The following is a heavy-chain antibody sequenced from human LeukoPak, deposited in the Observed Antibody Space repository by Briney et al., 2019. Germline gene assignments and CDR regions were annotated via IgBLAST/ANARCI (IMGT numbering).Heavy chain of an antibody. Sequence: GGSLRLSCAASGFTVSSNYTSWVRQAPGKGLEWVSIIYSGGSTYYADSVKTRFTISRDNSKNTLYLQMNSLRTEDTAVYYCARSGGYFAPFDSWGQGTLVTVSS. CDR1: GFTVSSNY. V-gene: IGHV3-66*01. D-gene: IGHD3-10*01. CDR3: ARSGGYFAPFDS. CDR2: IYSGGST. J-gene: IGHJ4*02.